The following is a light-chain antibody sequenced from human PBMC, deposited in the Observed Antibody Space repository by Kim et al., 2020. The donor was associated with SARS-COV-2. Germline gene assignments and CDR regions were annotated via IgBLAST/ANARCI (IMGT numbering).Light chain of an antibody. CDR1: QSVSTY. Sequence: EIALTQSPASLSLSPGERATLSCRASQSVSTYLVWYQQKPAQAPRLLIYDASTRATGIPARFSGSGSGTDFTLTISSLEPEDFAVYYCQQRSAWPLTFGGGTKVDIK. CDR3: QQRSAWPLT. CDR2: DAS. V-gene: IGKV3-11*01. J-gene: IGKJ4*01.